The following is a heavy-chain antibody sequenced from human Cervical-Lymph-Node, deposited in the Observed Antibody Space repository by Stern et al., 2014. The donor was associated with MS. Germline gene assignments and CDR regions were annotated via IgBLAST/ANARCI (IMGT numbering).Heavy chain of an antibody. CDR2: IIYRGSS. J-gene: IGHJ4*02. CDR3: ARFSLFGEYYFDS. Sequence: AQLVESGPGLVKPSQTLSLTCTVSGGSITRGGDYWSWVRQRPGQGLEWVGYIIYRGSSYYTPSLKSRVTISVDTSKNQFSLRLTSVTAADTAVYYCARFSLFGEYYFDSWGQGTLVTVSS. CDR1: GGSITRGGDY. D-gene: IGHD3-10*01. V-gene: IGHV4-31*02.